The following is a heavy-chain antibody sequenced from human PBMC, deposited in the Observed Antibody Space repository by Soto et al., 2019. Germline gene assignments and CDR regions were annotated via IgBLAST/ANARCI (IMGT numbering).Heavy chain of an antibody. J-gene: IGHJ6*02. Sequence: EASVKVSCKASGYTFTSYDINWVRQATGQGLEWMGWMNPNSGNTGYAQKFQGRVTMTRNTSISTAYMELSSLRSEDTAVYYCASFQVKYAYYYYGMDVWGQGTTVTVSS. CDR1: GYTFTSYD. D-gene: IGHD2-2*01. CDR2: MNPNSGNT. V-gene: IGHV1-8*01. CDR3: ASFQVKYAYYYYGMDV.